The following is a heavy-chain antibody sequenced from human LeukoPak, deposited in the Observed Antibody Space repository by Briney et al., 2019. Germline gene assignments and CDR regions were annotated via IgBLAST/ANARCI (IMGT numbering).Heavy chain of an antibody. CDR2: MNPNSGNT. CDR3: ARAVGTTLHY. J-gene: IGHJ4*02. Sequence: ASVKVSCKASGSTFTTYDINWVRQATGQGLEWMGWMNPNSGNTGYAQKFQGRVTMTRNTSISTAYMELSRLRSDDTAVYYCARAVGTTLHYWGQGTLVTVSS. CDR1: GSTFTTYD. V-gene: IGHV1-8*01. D-gene: IGHD1-26*01.